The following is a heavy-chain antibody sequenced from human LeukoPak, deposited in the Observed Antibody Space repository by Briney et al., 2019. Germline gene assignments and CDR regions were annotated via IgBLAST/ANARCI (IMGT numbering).Heavy chain of an antibody. CDR2: ISGSGGST. J-gene: IGHJ4*02. V-gene: IGHV3-23*01. CDR3: AKMGNIRYFDWLLSDCFDY. CDR1: GFTFSSYA. D-gene: IGHD3-9*01. Sequence: GGSLRLSCAASGFTFSSYAMSWVRQAPGKGLEWVSAISGSGGSTYYADSVKGRFTISGDNSKNTLYLQMNSLRAEDTAVYYCAKMGNIRYFDWLLSDCFDYWGQGTLVTVSS.